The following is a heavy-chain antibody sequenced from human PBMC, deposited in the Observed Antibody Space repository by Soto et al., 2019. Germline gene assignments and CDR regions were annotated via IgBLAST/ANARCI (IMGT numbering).Heavy chain of an antibody. V-gene: IGHV1-8*01. CDR2: MNPNSGNT. J-gene: IGHJ6*02. CDR3: ASWADGYSCSGMDV. Sequence: QVQLVQSGAEVKKPGASVKVSCKASGYTFTSYDINWVRQATGQGLEWMGWMNPNSGNTGYAQKFQGRVTMTRHTSKSTAYREPSGLRSEATAVDYGASWADGYSCSGMDVWGQGTTVNVSS. CDR1: GYTFTSYD. D-gene: IGHD6-19*01.